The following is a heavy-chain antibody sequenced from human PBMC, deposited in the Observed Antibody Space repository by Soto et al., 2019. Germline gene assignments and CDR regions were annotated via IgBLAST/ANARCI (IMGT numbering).Heavy chain of an antibody. D-gene: IGHD2-8*01. CDR2: IYYSGST. Sequence: SETLSLTCTVSGGSISSSSYYWGWIRQPPGKGLEWIGSIYYSGSTYYNPSLKSRVTISVDTSKNQFSLKLSSVTAADTAVYYCARLYRGSLGYWGQGTLVTVSS. J-gene: IGHJ4*02. CDR1: GGSISSSSYY. V-gene: IGHV4-39*01. CDR3: ARLYRGSLGY.